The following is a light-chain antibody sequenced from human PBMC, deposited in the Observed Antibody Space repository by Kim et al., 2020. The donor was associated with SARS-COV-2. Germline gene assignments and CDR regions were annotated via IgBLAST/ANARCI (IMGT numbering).Light chain of an antibody. CDR1: KLGDKY. J-gene: IGLJ3*02. V-gene: IGLV3-1*01. Sequence: SVAPGQTDSSTCSGSKLGDKYAYWYQKKPGQSPVLVIYQHTKRPSGISQRFSGSSSGNTATLTISRAQTMDEADYYCQAWDSSTAVFGGGTQLTVL. CDR2: QHT. CDR3: QAWDSSTAV.